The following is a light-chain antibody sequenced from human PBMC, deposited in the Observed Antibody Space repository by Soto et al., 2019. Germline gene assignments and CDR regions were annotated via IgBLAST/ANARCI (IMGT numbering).Light chain of an antibody. CDR1: QSISSW. CDR2: DAS. CDR3: QQYNSYSLLT. J-gene: IGKJ4*01. Sequence: DIQMTQSPSTLSASVGDRVTITCRASQSISSWLAWYQQKPGKAPKLLIYDASSLASGVPSRFSGSGSGTEFTLTISSLQPDDFATYYCQQYNSYSLLTFGGGTKVEIK. V-gene: IGKV1-5*01.